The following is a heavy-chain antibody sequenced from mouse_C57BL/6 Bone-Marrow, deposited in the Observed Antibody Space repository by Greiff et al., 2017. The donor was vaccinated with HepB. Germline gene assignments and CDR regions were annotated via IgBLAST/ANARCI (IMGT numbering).Heavy chain of an antibody. CDR3: ANGYDWYFDV. D-gene: IGHD2-2*01. CDR2: IYPRSGNT. V-gene: IGHV1-81*01. Sequence: VKLQESGAELARPGASVKLSCKASGYTFTSYGISWVKQRTGQGLEWIGEIYPRSGNTYYNEKFKGKATLTADKSSSTAYMELRSLTSEDSAVYFCANGYDWYFDVWGTGTTVTVSS. J-gene: IGHJ1*03. CDR1: GYTFTSYG.